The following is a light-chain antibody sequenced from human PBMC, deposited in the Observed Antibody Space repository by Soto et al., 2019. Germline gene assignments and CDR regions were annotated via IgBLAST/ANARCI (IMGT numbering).Light chain of an antibody. CDR3: QSYDSTLSDRYV. J-gene: IGLJ1*01. V-gene: IGLV1-40*01. Sequence: QSALTQPPSASGSPGQAVTISCTGSSSNIGAGYDVHWYQQRPGTGPKLLTFGNINRPSGVPDRFSGSKSGTSASLAITGLQAEDEGDYYCQSYDSTLSDRYVFGTGTKVTVL. CDR1: SSNIGAGYD. CDR2: GNI.